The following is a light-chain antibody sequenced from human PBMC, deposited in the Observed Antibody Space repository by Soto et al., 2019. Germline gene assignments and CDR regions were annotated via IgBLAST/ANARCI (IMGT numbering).Light chain of an antibody. CDR3: QQYMSSVT. Sequence: EIVLTQSPGSLSLSPGQRATLSCRASQSVDTTFFAWYQKKPGQAPRLIIYGASKRATGIPDRFSGSGSGTDITIIISRLEPEDFAVYYCQQYMSSVTFGQGTKVEIK. CDR1: QSVDTTF. J-gene: IGKJ1*01. V-gene: IGKV3-20*01. CDR2: GAS.